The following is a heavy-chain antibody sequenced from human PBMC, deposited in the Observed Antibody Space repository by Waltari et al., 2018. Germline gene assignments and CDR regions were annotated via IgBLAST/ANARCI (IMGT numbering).Heavy chain of an antibody. J-gene: IGHJ4*02. Sequence: QLHLQESGPGLVKPSETLSLTCIVSGGSISSSNYYWGWIRQSPGKGLEWIGIIHYRGSTHYHPSLRSRVTISVDTSKNQFSLEVTSVTAADTAVYYCARESGRDYYLDYWGQGTLVTVSS. CDR1: GGSISSSNYY. D-gene: IGHD3-10*01. V-gene: IGHV4-39*07. CDR3: ARESGRDYYLDY. CDR2: IHYRGST.